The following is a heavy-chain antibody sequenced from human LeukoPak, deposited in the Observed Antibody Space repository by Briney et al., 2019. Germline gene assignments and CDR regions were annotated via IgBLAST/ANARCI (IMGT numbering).Heavy chain of an antibody. CDR2: LHISGDT. CDR3: ARGICGTTNCWGRLNGLDV. J-gene: IGHJ6*02. CDR1: GFTFSDYD. Sequence: GGSLRLSCAASGFTFSDYDMHWVRQPPGKGLEWVSYLHISGDTHYTGSLQCRFTISRDNAKNSFYLQMSVLTAADTALYYCARGICGTTNCWGRLNGLDVWGRGTTVTVSS. D-gene: IGHD2-2*01. V-gene: IGHV3-13*01.